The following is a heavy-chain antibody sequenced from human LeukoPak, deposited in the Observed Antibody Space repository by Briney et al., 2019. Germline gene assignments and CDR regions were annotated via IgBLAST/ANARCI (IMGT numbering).Heavy chain of an antibody. CDR1: GFTFGKYW. CDR3: ARNQYDTWSRRGNFDS. J-gene: IGHJ4*02. V-gene: IGHV3-7*03. Sequence: PGGSLRLSCVASGFTFGKYWMSWVRQAPGKGLEWVANIKLDGSEKNYVGSVKGRFTISRDNTKNSLYLQMNSLRAEDTAVFYCARNQYDTWSRRGNFDSWGQGTLVIVSS. CDR2: IKLDGSEK. D-gene: IGHD3-3*01.